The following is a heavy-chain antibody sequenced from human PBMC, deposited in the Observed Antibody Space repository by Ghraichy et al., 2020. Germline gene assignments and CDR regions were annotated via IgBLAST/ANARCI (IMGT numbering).Heavy chain of an antibody. CDR2: TRFGGSNE. V-gene: IGHV3-30*02. D-gene: IGHD2-8*01. Sequence: GESLNISCAASGFTLSNYGMHWVRQAPGEGLEWVAFTRFGGSNEYYADSVKGRFTISRDNSKNTLYLQMNSLRPEDTAVYYCAKDFHNARVFDYWGQGTLVSVSS. J-gene: IGHJ4*02. CDR3: AKDFHNARVFDY. CDR1: GFTLSNYG.